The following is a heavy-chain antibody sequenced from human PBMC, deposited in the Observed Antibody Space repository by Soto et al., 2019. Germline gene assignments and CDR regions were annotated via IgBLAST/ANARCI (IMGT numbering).Heavy chain of an antibody. CDR3: ARGTYDSSGYYFFDY. D-gene: IGHD3-22*01. V-gene: IGHV1-3*01. CDR2: INAGNGNT. J-gene: IGHJ4*02. Sequence: ASVKVSCKASGYTFTNYAMNWVRQAPGQRLEWMGWINAGNGNTKYSQKFQARVSITRDTSASTVNMEVSSLRSEDTAVYYCARGTYDSSGYYFFDYWGQGTLVTSPQ. CDR1: GYTFTNYA.